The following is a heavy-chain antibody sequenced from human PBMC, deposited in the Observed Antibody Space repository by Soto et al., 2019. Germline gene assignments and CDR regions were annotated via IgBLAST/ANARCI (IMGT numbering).Heavy chain of an antibody. V-gene: IGHV1-8*01. Sequence: ASVKVSCKASGYTFTSYDINWVRQATGQGLEWTGWMNPNSGNTGYAQKFQGRVTMTRNTSISTAYMELSSLRSEDTAVYYCARGDIVVVVAATDDDAFDIWGQGTMVTVSS. J-gene: IGHJ3*02. CDR1: GYTFTSYD. CDR2: MNPNSGNT. CDR3: ARGDIVVVVAATDDDAFDI. D-gene: IGHD2-15*01.